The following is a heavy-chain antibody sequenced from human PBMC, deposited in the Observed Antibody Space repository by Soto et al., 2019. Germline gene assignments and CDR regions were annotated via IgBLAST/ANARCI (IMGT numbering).Heavy chain of an antibody. J-gene: IGHJ4*02. CDR2: INPNSGGT. D-gene: IGHD1-7*01. CDR1: GYTFTGYF. Sequence: ASVKVSCKASGYTFTGYFMHWVRQAPGQGLEWMGWINPNSGGTNYAQKFQGWVTMTRDTSISTAYMELSRLRSDDTAVYYCARDLQLRACDYSGQGTLVTVSS. CDR3: ARDLQLRACDY. V-gene: IGHV1-2*04.